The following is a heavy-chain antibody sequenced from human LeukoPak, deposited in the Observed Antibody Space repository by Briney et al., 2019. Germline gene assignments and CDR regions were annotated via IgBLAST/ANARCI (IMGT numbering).Heavy chain of an antibody. CDR1: GFTVSSNY. J-gene: IGHJ4*02. CDR2: VYSGGST. CDR3: ARVLYSGNYYFDY. Sequence: GGSLRLSCAASGFTVSSNYMSWVRQAPGKGLELVSVVYSGGSTYYTDSVKGRFTISRDNSKNTLYLQMNSLRAEDTAVYYCARVLYSGNYYFDYWGQGTLVTVSS. V-gene: IGHV3-53*01. D-gene: IGHD1-26*01.